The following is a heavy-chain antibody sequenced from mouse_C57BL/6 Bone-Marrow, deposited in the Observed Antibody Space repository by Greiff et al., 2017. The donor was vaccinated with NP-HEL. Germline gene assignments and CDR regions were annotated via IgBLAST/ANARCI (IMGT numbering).Heavy chain of an antibody. CDR1: GYTFTSYW. V-gene: IGHV1-55*01. CDR3: ARDPHYLRAWFAY. CDR2: IYPGSGST. D-gene: IGHD1-2*01. Sequence: QVQLQQPGAELVKPGASVKMSCKASGYTFTSYWITWVKPRPGQGLEWIGDIYPGSGSTNYNEKFKSKATLTVDTSSSTAYMQLSSLTSEDSAVYYCARDPHYLRAWFAYWGQGTLVTVSA. J-gene: IGHJ3*01.